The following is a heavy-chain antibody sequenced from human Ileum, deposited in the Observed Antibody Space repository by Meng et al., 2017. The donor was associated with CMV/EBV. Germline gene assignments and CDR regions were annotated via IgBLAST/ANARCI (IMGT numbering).Heavy chain of an antibody. V-gene: IGHV1-2*02. Sequence: TGDYVHGWRQAPGQGLEWMGWIAPNSGYTRYAQKFQGRVFMTRDTSISTFYLEVSSLRSDDTAVYYCARDDPAIVVFAPARGGMDVWGQGTSVTVSS. J-gene: IGHJ6*02. CDR3: ARDDPAIVVFAPARGGMDV. CDR1: TGDY. CDR2: IAPNSGYT. D-gene: IGHD2-15*01.